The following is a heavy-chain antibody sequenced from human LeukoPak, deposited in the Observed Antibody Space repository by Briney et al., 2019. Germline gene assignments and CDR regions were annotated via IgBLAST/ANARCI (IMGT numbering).Heavy chain of an antibody. CDR1: GYTFSSYD. CDR3: ARVEHSYGFELDY. V-gene: IGHV1-2*04. CDR2: INPNSGGT. J-gene: IGHJ4*02. D-gene: IGHD5-18*01. Sequence: ASVKVSCKASGYTFSSYDISWVRQAPGQGLEWMGWINPNSGGTNYAQKFQGWVTMTRDTSISTAYMELSRLRSDDTAVYYCARVEHSYGFELDYWGQGTLVTVSS.